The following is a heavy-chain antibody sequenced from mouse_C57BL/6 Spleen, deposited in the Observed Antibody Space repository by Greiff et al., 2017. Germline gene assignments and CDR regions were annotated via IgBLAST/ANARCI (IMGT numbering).Heavy chain of an antibody. CDR3: ARSELTGTRYFDV. V-gene: IGHV1-50*01. CDR2: IDPSDSYT. J-gene: IGHJ1*03. D-gene: IGHD4-1*01. CDR1: GYTFTSYW. Sequence: QVQLQQPGAELVKPGASVKLSCKASGYTFTSYWMQWVKQRPGQGLEWIGEIDPSDSYTNYNQKFKGKATLTVDTSSSTAYMQLSSLTSEDTAVYYGARSELTGTRYFDVWGTGTTVTVSS.